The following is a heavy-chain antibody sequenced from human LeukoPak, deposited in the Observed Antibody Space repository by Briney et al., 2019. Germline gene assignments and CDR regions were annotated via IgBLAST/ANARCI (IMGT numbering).Heavy chain of an antibody. J-gene: IGHJ6*02. CDR2: IYYSGST. Sequence: PSETLSLTCTVSGGSISSYYWSWIRQPPGKGLEWIGYIYYSGSTNYNPSLKSRVTISVDTSKNQFSLKLSSVTAADTAVYYCASQSSGYYYYYGMDVWGQGTTVTVSS. D-gene: IGHD3-10*01. CDR1: GGSISSYY. V-gene: IGHV4-59*01. CDR3: ASQSSGYYYYYGMDV.